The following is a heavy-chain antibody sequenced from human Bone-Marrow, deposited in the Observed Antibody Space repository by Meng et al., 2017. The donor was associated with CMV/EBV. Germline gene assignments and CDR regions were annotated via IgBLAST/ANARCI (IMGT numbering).Heavy chain of an antibody. CDR1: GFTFDDYA. V-gene: IGHV3-43D*03. Sequence: GESLKISCAASGFTFDDYAMHWVRQAPGKGLEWVSLINWYGDRTYYADSVKGRFTISRDNSKNSLYLKMNSLRGEDTAFYYCARGGATFYYHYGMDVWGQGTTVTVSS. CDR2: INWYGDRT. CDR3: ARGGATFYYHYGMDV. D-gene: IGHD1-26*01. J-gene: IGHJ6*02.